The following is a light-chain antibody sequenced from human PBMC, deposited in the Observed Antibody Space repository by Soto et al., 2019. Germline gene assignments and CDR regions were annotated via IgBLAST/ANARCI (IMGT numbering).Light chain of an antibody. CDR1: SSDIGTFRS. Sequence: QSVLTQPPSASGSPVQSGTISCTGTSSDIGTFRSISWYQQYPGKAPTLMIFGVSQRPSGVPDRFSGAKSANTASLTVAGVQEEYEDESYVRSHLVSYRLIGFGGVTHQTVL. V-gene: IGLV2-8*01. J-gene: IGLJ2*01. CDR3: RSHLVSYRLIG. CDR2: GVS.